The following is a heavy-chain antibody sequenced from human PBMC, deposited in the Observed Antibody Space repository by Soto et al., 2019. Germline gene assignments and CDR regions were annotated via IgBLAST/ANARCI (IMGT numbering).Heavy chain of an antibody. CDR2: IIPILGIA. V-gene: IGHV1-69*08. J-gene: IGHJ4*02. D-gene: IGHD5-18*01. CDR1: GGTFSSYT. Sequence: QVQLVQSGAEVKKPGSSVKVSCKASGGTFSSYTISWVRQAPGQGLEWMGRIIPILGIANYAQKFQGRVTITADKSTSTAYMELSSLRSEDTAVYYCARDVRVGYSNPVDYWGQGTLVTVSS. CDR3: ARDVRVGYSNPVDY.